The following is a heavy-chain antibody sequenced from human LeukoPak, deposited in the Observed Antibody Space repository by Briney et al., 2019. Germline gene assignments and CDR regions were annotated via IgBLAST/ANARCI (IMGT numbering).Heavy chain of an antibody. CDR3: ARDTISGYDH. CDR2: IYLTSGGT. Sequence: ASVKVSCKASGYPFSGYYLHWVRQAPGQGPEWMGRIYLTSGGTHYAQKFQGRVTMTRDTSISTAYMELSSLRSDDTAVYYCARDTISGYDHWGQGTLVTVSS. V-gene: IGHV1-2*06. D-gene: IGHD5-12*01. J-gene: IGHJ5*02. CDR1: GYPFSGYY.